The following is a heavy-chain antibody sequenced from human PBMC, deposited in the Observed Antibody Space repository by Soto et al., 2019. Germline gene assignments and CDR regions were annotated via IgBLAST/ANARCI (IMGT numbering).Heavy chain of an antibody. CDR3: ARGVRYYSSEKPANFDY. CDR2: ISVSSTYA. V-gene: IGHV3-11*05. D-gene: IGHD2-21*01. CDR1: GFTFSDYY. Sequence: QVQLLESGGGLVKPGGSLRLSCAASGFTFSDYYMSWIRQAPGKGLECVAYISVSSTYANYGDSVEGRFTISRDNAGNSLCLQMNSLRADDTAVYYCARGVRYYSSEKPANFDYGGQGALVTVSS. J-gene: IGHJ4*02.